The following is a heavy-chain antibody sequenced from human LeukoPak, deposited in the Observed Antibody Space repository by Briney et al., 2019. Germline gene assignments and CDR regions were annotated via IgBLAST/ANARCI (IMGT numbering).Heavy chain of an antibody. CDR3: ARDFSGRPNWLDP. CDR2: MNQDGTEK. CDR1: GFSFSFYW. J-gene: IGHJ5*02. Sequence: PGGSLRLSCGASGFSFSFYWMTWVRQAPGRGLEWVANMNQDGTEKYFVDSVKGRFTISRDNAKNSLYLQMNNLTAEDTGVYYCARDFSGRPNWLDPWGQGTLVIVSS. V-gene: IGHV3-7*01. D-gene: IGHD6-19*01.